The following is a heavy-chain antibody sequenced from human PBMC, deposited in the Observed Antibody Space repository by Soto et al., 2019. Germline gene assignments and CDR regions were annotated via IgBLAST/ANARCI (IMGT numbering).Heavy chain of an antibody. CDR3: ARQGRPIPFDP. Sequence: GASVKVSCKASGYTFTSYYMHWVRQAPGQGLEWMGIINPSGGSTSYAQKFQGRVTMTRDTSTSTVYMELSSLRSEDTAVYYRARQGRPIPFDPWGQGTLVTVSS. J-gene: IGHJ5*02. V-gene: IGHV1-46*01. CDR2: INPSGGST. CDR1: GYTFTSYY.